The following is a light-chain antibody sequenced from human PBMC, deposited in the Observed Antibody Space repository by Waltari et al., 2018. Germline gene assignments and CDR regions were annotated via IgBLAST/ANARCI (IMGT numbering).Light chain of an antibody. Sequence: QSALTQPASVSGSPGQSITISCTGTSSDVGSYDLVSWYQHHPGKAPKLMIDEVYKRPSGVSNRFAGSRSGNTPSLTISGLQAEDEADYYCCSYAGSSTFTFGGGTKLTVL. CDR3: CSYAGSSTFT. V-gene: IGLV2-23*02. CDR1: SSDVGSYDL. CDR2: EVY. J-gene: IGLJ2*01.